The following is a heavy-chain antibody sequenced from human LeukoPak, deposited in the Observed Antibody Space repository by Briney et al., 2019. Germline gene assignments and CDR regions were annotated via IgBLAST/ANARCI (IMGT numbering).Heavy chain of an antibody. D-gene: IGHD1-26*01. V-gene: IGHV1-69*05. CDR2: IIPIFGTA. J-gene: IGHJ4*02. CDR1: GGTFSSYA. CDR3: ARAGIVGATGSDY. Sequence: SVKVSCKASGGTFSSYAISWVRQAPGQGLEWMGGIIPIFGTANYTQKFQGRVTITTDESTSTACMELSSLRSEDTAVYYCARAGIVGATGSDYWGQGTLVTVSS.